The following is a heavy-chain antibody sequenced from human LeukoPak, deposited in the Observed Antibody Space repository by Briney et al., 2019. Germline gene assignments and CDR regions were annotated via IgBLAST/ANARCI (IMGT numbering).Heavy chain of an antibody. CDR3: ARVRPFWSGYYISNYYFDY. Sequence: GGSLRLSCAASGFTFSSYAMSWVRQAPGKGLEWVSAISGSGGSTYYADSVKGRFTISRDNSKNTLYLQMNSLRAEDTAVYYCARVRPFWSGYYISNYYFDYWGQGTLATVSS. CDR1: GFTFSSYA. D-gene: IGHD3-3*01. J-gene: IGHJ4*02. CDR2: ISGSGGST. V-gene: IGHV3-23*01.